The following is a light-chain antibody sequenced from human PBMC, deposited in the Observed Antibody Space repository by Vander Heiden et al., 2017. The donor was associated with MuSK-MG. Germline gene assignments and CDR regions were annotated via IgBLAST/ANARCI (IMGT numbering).Light chain of an antibody. CDR3: QQSDSTRCT. CDR1: QSISSY. Sequence: DIQMTQSPSSLSASVGDRVTITCRASQSISSYLNWYQQKPGKAPKLLIYAASSLQSGVPSRFSGSASGTDFTLTISRLQPEDFATYYCQQSDSTRCTFGPGTKVDIK. CDR2: AAS. J-gene: IGKJ3*01. V-gene: IGKV1-39*01.